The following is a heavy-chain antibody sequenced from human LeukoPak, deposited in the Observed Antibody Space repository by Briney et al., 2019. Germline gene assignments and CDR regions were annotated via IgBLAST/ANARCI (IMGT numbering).Heavy chain of an antibody. D-gene: IGHD3-22*01. J-gene: IGHJ6*03. CDR2: IIPILGIA. V-gene: IGHV1-69*04. CDR1: GGAFSSYA. Sequence: SVKVSCKASGGAFSSYAISWVRQAPGQGLEWMGRIIPILGIANYAQKFQGRVTITADKSTSTAYMELRSLRSDDTAVYYCARDCTYYYDSSSYYYGYYYYMDVWGKGTTVTVS. CDR3: ARDCTYYYDSSSYYYGYYYYMDV.